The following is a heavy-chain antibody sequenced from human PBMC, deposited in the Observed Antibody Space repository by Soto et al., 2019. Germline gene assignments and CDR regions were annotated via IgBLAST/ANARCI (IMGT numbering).Heavy chain of an antibody. CDR3: ERDRQTNDYYYYGIDV. CDR1: GGSISSGGYY. CDR2: IYYSGST. J-gene: IGHJ6*02. Sequence: SETLSLTCTVSGGSISSGGYYWSWIRQHPGKGLEWIGYIYYSGSTYYNPSLKSRVTISVDTSKNQFSLKLSSVTVADTPVYYCERDRQTNDYYYYGIDVWGQGTTVTVSS. V-gene: IGHV4-31*03.